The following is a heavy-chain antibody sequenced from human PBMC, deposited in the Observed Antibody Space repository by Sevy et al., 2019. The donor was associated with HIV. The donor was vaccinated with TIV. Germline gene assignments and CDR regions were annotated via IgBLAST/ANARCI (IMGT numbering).Heavy chain of an antibody. J-gene: IGHJ4*02. CDR1: GFTFSNYA. Sequence: GGSLRLSCAASGFTFSNYAMSWVRQAPGKGLEWVSAISSSGSNTYYAPSVQGRFTISRDNSKNTLYLQMSSLRAEDTAVYYCAKALGIAAASEIVDYWGQGTLVTVSS. V-gene: IGHV3-23*01. D-gene: IGHD6-25*01. CDR2: ISSSGSNT. CDR3: AKALGIAAASEIVDY.